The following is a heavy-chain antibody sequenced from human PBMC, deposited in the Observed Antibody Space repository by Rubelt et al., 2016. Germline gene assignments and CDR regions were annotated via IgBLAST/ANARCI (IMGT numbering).Heavy chain of an antibody. CDR3: AKGGRSCCFDS. J-gene: IGHJ4*02. V-gene: IGHV3-33*06. D-gene: IGHD2-15*01. CDR1: TFTSYG. CDR2: IWSDGSNK. Sequence: TFTSYGMHWVRQAPGKGLESVAVIWSDGSNKDYADSVKGRFTISRDNSKNTLYLQMNSLSAEDTAVYYCAKGGRSCCFDSWGQGSLVTVSS.